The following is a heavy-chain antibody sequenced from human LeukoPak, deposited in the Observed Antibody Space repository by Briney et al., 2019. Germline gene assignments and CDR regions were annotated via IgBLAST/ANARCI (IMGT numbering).Heavy chain of an antibody. D-gene: IGHD4-11*01. J-gene: IGHJ4*02. CDR2: IYHSGGT. V-gene: IGHV4-38-2*01. CDR1: GYSITSGYY. Sequence: PSETLSLTCAVSGYSITSGYYWAWIRQPPGKGLEWIGNIYHSGGTYYNASLKSRVTISVDTSKNQFSLKPSSVTAADTAVYYCARRYSNYFFDYWGQGTLVTVSS. CDR3: ARRYSNYFFDY.